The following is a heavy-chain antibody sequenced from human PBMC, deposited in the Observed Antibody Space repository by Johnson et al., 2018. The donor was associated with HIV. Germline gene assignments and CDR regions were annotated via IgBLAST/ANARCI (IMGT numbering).Heavy chain of an antibody. CDR2: IRFDGTNK. Sequence: QMLLVESGGGVVQPGGSLRLSCAASGFTFSTYGMHWVRQAPGKGLEWVAFIRFDGTNKYYADSVKGRFTSSRDNSKNTLYLQMNSLRAEDTAVYYCATKGITVTTARAFDIWGRGTMVTVSS. V-gene: IGHV3-30*02. CDR3: ATKGITVTTARAFDI. J-gene: IGHJ3*02. D-gene: IGHD4-11*01. CDR1: GFTFSTYG.